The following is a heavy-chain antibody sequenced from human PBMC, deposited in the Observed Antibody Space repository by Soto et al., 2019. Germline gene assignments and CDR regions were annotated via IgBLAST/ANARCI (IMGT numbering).Heavy chain of an antibody. V-gene: IGHV1-69*13. D-gene: IGHD1-26*01. CDR2: IIPIFGTA. J-gene: IGHJ5*02. Sequence: ASVKVSCKASGGTFSSYAISWVRQAPGQGLEWMGGIIPIFGTANYARKFQGRVTITADESTSTAYMELSSLRSEDTAVYYCARVSGGSYGWFDPWGQGTLVTVSS. CDR1: GGTFSSYA. CDR3: ARVSGGSYGWFDP.